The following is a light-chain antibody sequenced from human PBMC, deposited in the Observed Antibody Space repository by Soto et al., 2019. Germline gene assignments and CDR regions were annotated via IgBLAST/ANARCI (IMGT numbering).Light chain of an antibody. CDR3: QQYCSTPFT. Sequence: DIVMTQSPDSLAVSLGERATINCKSSQSVLYSSNNKNYLAWYQQKPGQPPKLLIYWASTRESGVPDRFSGSGSGTDFTLTIRSLQAEDVDVYYCQQYCSTPFTFGPGTKVDIK. CDR2: WAS. V-gene: IGKV4-1*01. J-gene: IGKJ3*01. CDR1: QSVLYSSNNKNY.